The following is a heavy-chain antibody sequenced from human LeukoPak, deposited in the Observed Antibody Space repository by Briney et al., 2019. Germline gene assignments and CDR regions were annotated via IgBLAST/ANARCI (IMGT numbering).Heavy chain of an antibody. CDR3: ARGGPFTGTTPTPRASDY. CDR1: GFTFSSYG. V-gene: IGHV3-66*01. D-gene: IGHD1-7*01. J-gene: IGHJ4*02. Sequence: GRSLRLSCAASGFTFSSYGMHWVRQAPGKGLEWVSVIYSGGSTYSADSVKGRFTISRDNPKNTVYLQMNSLRAEDTAVYYCARGGPFTGTTPTPRASDYWGQGTLVIVSS. CDR2: IYSGGST.